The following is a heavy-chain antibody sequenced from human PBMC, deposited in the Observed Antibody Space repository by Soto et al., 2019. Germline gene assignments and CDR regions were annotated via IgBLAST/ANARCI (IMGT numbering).Heavy chain of an antibody. J-gene: IGHJ4*02. CDR2: IIASNGTT. V-gene: IGHV1-69*05. CDR1: GGTFSSYA. D-gene: IGHD6-19*01. CDR3: ARSGGIAVAGNY. Sequence: ASVKVSCKASGGTFSSYAISWVRQAPGQGLEWMGWIIASNGTTNYAQKFQGRVTITRDTSASTAYMELSSLRSEDTAVYYCARSGGIAVAGNYWGQGTLVTVSS.